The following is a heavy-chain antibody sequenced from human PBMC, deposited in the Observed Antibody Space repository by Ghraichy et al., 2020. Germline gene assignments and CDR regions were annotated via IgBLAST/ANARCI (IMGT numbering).Heavy chain of an antibody. V-gene: IGHV3-23*01. Sequence: LSLTCAASGFTFSSYAMSWVRQAPGKGLEWVSAISGSGGSTYYADSVKGRFTISRDNSKNTLYLQMNSLRAEDTAVYYCAKDSSSWDSDFDYWGQGTLVTVSS. J-gene: IGHJ4*02. CDR2: ISGSGGST. CDR1: GFTFSSYA. CDR3: AKDSSSWDSDFDY. D-gene: IGHD6-13*01.